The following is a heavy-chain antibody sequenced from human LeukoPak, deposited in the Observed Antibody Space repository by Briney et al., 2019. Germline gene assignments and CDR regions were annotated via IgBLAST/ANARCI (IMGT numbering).Heavy chain of an antibody. J-gene: IGHJ4*02. CDR2: IRYDGSNK. V-gene: IGHV3-30*02. CDR3: AKDPRPYYYGSGSFSLWYFDY. D-gene: IGHD3-10*01. Sequence: GGSLRLSCAASGFTFSSYGMHWVRQAPGKGLEWVAFIRYDGSNKYYADSVKGRFTISRDSSQNTLFLQMNSLRADDTAVYYCAKDPRPYYYGSGSFSLWYFDYWGQGALVTVSS. CDR1: GFTFSSYG.